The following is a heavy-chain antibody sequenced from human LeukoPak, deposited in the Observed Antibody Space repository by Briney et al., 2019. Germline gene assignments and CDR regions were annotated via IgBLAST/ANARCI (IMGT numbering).Heavy chain of an antibody. J-gene: IGHJ5*02. CDR3: AKSPLEGSGWYEYWFDP. Sequence: PGGSLRLSCAASGFTFSSYGMHWVRQAPGKGLEWVAVISYDGSNKYYADSVKGRFTISRDNSKNTLYLQMNSLRAEDTAVYYCAKSPLEGSGWYEYWFDPWGQGTLDTVSS. D-gene: IGHD6-19*01. V-gene: IGHV3-30*18. CDR1: GFTFSSYG. CDR2: ISYDGSNK.